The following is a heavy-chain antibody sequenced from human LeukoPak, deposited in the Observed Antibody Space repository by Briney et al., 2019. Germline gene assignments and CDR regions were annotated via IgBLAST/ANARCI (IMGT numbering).Heavy chain of an antibody. CDR2: SSGSGGST. Sequence: GGSLRLSCAASGFTFSSYAMSWVRQAPGKGLEWVSASSGSGGSTYYADSVKGRFTISRDNSRDTLYLQMNSLRAEDTAVYYCAKGYYDYVWGSYYFDYWGQGTLVTVSS. CDR1: GFTFSSYA. CDR3: AKGYYDYVWGSYYFDY. D-gene: IGHD3-16*01. V-gene: IGHV3-23*01. J-gene: IGHJ4*02.